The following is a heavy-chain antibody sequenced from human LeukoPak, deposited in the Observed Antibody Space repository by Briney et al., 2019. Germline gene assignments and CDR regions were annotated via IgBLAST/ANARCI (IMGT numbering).Heavy chain of an antibody. CDR2: IYHTGST. Sequence: SETLSLTCTVSGGSISNYYWSWIRQPPGKRLEWIGYIYHTGSTNRNPSLKSRVTISVDTSKNQFSLNLKSVTAADTAVYYCAAYVTTGGHSRVAFDYWGQGTLVTVSS. J-gene: IGHJ4*02. CDR3: AAYVTTGGHSRVAFDY. CDR1: GGSISNYY. D-gene: IGHD2-8*02. V-gene: IGHV4-59*01.